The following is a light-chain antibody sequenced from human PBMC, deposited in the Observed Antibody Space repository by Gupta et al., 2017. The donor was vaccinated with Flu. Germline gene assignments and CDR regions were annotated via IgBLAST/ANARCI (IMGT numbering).Light chain of an antibody. V-gene: IGKV1D-16*01. CDR3: QQYMSYPFT. Sequence: PSSLSPSVGDRVTITCRASQSISRWLAWYQQKPEKAPKLVIYAASILQSGVPSRFGGSGSGTDFTLTITNLQPEDFATYYCQQYMSYPFTFGPGTTVDIK. CDR2: AAS. J-gene: IGKJ3*01. CDR1: QSISRW.